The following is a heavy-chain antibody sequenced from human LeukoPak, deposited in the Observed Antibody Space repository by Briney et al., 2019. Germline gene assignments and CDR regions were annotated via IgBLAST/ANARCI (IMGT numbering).Heavy chain of an antibody. V-gene: IGHV5-51*01. Sequence: GESLKISFKGSGXSFTNYWIGWVRQMPGKGPEWMGIIYPGDSDTRYSPSFQGQVTISADKSISTAYLQWSSLKASDTAMYYCARPIYDTSGYYGYWGQETLVTVSS. CDR1: GXSFTNYW. CDR2: IYPGDSDT. D-gene: IGHD3-22*01. J-gene: IGHJ4*02. CDR3: ARPIYDTSGYYGY.